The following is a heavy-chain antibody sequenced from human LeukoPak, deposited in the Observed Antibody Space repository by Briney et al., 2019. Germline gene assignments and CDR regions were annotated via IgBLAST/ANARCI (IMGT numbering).Heavy chain of an antibody. Sequence: QSGGSLRLSCATSGFTFSNYGMHWVRQAPGKGLEWVAFIRYDATEKYYADSLKGRFTISRDNSKNTLYLQMNSLTTEDTGVYYCAKGEEWLPDYWGQGTLVTVSS. CDR2: IRYDATEK. J-gene: IGHJ4*02. V-gene: IGHV3-30*02. CDR1: GFTFSNYG. CDR3: AKGEEWLPDY. D-gene: IGHD5-24*01.